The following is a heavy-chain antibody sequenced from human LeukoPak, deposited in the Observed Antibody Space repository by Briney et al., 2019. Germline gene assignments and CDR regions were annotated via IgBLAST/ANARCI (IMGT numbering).Heavy chain of an antibody. D-gene: IGHD2-2*01. Sequence: GGPLRLSCAASGFTFSTYWMSWVRQAPGKGLEWVANIKQDGSDKYYVDSVKGRFTISRDNAKNSLFLQMNSLRAEDTAVYYCARVRCSSNSCFPDHWGQGTLVTVSS. CDR2: IKQDGSDK. V-gene: IGHV3-7*01. J-gene: IGHJ4*02. CDR3: ARVRCSSNSCFPDH. CDR1: GFTFSTYW.